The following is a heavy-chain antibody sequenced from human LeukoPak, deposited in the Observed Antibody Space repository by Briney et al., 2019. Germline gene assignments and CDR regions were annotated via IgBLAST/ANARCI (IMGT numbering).Heavy chain of an antibody. V-gene: IGHV1-2*02. Sequence: ASVKVSCKASGYTFTGHYMHWVRQAPGQGLEWMGWINPNSGGTNYAQKFQGRVTMTRDTSISTAYMELSRLRSDDTAVYYCARTPRMVRGVINWFDPWGQGTLVTVSS. D-gene: IGHD3-10*01. CDR3: ARTPRMVRGVINWFDP. CDR1: GYTFTGHY. J-gene: IGHJ5*02. CDR2: INPNSGGT.